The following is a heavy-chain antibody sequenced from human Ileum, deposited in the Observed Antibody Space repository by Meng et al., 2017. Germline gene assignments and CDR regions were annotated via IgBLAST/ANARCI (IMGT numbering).Heavy chain of an antibody. CDR2: IKPDGSEG. J-gene: IGHJ3*02. V-gene: IGHV3-7*01. CDR1: GFIFSTYW. D-gene: IGHD2/OR15-2a*01. CDR3: AREGRLLGAFDI. Sequence: GESLKISCAASGFIFSTYWMVWVRQAPGKGLEWVANIKPDGSEGYYGGSVKGRFTISRDNAENSLYLQMNSLKVEDTAVYYCAREGRLLGAFDIWGQGTMVTVSS.